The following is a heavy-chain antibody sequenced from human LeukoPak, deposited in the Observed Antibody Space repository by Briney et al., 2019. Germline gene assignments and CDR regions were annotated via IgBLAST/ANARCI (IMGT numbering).Heavy chain of an antibody. J-gene: IGHJ4*02. V-gene: IGHV4-61*01. Sequence: SETLSLTCTVSGGSVNSGSYYWNWIRQPPGKGLEWIGYIYYSGSTNYNPSLKSRVTISVDTSKNQFSLKLSSVTAADTAVYYCARAAYSGSYHSDYWGQGTLVTVSS. CDR2: IYYSGST. CDR1: GGSVNSGSYY. CDR3: ARAAYSGSYHSDY. D-gene: IGHD1-26*01.